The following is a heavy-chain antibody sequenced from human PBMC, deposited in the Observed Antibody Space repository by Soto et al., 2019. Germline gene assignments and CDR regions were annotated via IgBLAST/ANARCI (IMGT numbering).Heavy chain of an antibody. D-gene: IGHD2-2*01. V-gene: IGHV4-34*01. J-gene: IGHJ6*04. CDR2: INHSGST. Sequence: LEILSLTCAVYGGSFSGYYWSWIRQPPGKGLEWIGEINHSGSTNYNPSLKSRVTISVDTSKNQFSLKLSSVTAADTAVYYCASEGYCSSTSCPWDVWGKGTTVTVSS. CDR3: ASEGYCSSTSCPWDV. CDR1: GGSFSGYY.